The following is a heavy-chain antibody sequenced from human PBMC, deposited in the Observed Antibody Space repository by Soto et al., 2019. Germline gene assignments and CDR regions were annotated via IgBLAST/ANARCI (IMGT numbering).Heavy chain of an antibody. CDR2: ISFDGSSE. CDR3: ARGGGLNQLLSGSDH. V-gene: IGHV3-30*03. J-gene: IGHJ4*02. Sequence: WGSLRLSCTVSGFFLSDYGMHWFRQGPGKGLEWVAAISFDGSSEFYSDSVKDRFTTSRDNSKSTLYLHMSSLGVEDTAVYYCARGGGLNQLLSGSDHWGQGTLVTVSS. D-gene: IGHD2-2*01. CDR1: GFFLSDYG.